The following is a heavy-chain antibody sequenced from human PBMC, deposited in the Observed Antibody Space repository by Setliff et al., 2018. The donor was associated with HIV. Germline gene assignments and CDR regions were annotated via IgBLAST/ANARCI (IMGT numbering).Heavy chain of an antibody. Sequence: SVKVSCKASGGTLGSNAISWVRQAPGQGLEWMGGIIPIFGSINYAQKFQGRVTITTDESTSTAYMELSSLRSEDTAVCYCARVPNQELYFYGMDVWGQGTTVTVSS. V-gene: IGHV1-69*05. CDR2: IIPIFGSI. CDR1: GGTLGSNA. CDR3: ARVPNQELYFYGMDV. D-gene: IGHD1-7*01. J-gene: IGHJ6*02.